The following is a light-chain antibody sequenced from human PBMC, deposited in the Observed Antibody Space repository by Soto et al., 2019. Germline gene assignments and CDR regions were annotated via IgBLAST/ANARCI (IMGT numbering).Light chain of an antibody. CDR3: QQRSNWPPIT. CDR2: DAS. Sequence: DIELTQSPSTLSLSPGERATISCRASQSVSSYLAWYQQKPGQAPRLLIYDASNRATGIPARFSGSGSGTDFNLTISSLEPEAFAVYYCQQRSNWPPITFGQGTRLEIK. CDR1: QSVSSY. J-gene: IGKJ5*01. V-gene: IGKV3-11*01.